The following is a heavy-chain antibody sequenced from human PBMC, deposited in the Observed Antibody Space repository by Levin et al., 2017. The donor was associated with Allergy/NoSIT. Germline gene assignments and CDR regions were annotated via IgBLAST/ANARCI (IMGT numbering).Heavy chain of an antibody. CDR2: IYYSGST. V-gene: IGHV4-59*01. CDR3: ARVGAAAGYYFDY. CDR1: GGSISSYY. J-gene: IGHJ4*02. Sequence: SSETLSLTCTVSGGSISSYYWSWIRQPPGKGLEWIGYIYYSGSTNYNPSLKSRVTISVDTSRNQFSLKLSSVTAADTAVYYCARVGAAAGYYFDYWGQGTLVTVSS. D-gene: IGHD6-13*01.